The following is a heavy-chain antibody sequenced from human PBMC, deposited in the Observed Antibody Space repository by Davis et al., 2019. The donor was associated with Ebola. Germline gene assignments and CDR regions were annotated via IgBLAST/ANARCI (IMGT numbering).Heavy chain of an antibody. D-gene: IGHD6-13*01. J-gene: IGHJ6*02. CDR1: GFTFSSYA. CDR3: GGGAAAGTASIYFYYGMDV. CDR2: ISNSGGST. V-gene: IGHV3-23*01. Sequence: GESLKISCAASGFTFSSYAMSWVRQAPGKGLEWVSGISNSGGSTYHVDSVKSRFTISRDNSQNTLYLQMNSLRAEDTAVYYCGGGAAAGTASIYFYYGMDVWGQGTTVTVSS.